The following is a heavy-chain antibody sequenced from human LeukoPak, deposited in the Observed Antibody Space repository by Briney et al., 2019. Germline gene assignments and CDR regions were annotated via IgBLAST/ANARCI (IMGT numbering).Heavy chain of an antibody. D-gene: IGHD3-22*01. V-gene: IGHV3-23*01. CDR3: AKEHHSSGYYGY. CDR1: GFTFTNFV. Sequence: GGSLRLSCAASGFTFTNFVMTWVRQAPGKGLEWVSAISGSVGSTYYADSVKGRFTISRDNSKNTLYLQMNSLRAEDTAVYYCAKEHHSSGYYGYWGQGTLVTVSS. CDR2: ISGSVGST. J-gene: IGHJ4*02.